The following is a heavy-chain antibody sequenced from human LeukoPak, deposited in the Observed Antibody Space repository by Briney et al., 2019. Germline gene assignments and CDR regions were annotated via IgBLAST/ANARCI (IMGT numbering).Heavy chain of an antibody. Sequence: GGSLRLSCAASGFTFSSYAMHWVRQAPGKGLEWVAVISYDGSNKYYADSVKGRFTISRDNSKNTLYLQMNSLRAEDTAVYYCARTYYYRSGSHSIFDYWGQGTLVTVSS. CDR1: GFTFSSYA. CDR2: ISYDGSNK. J-gene: IGHJ4*02. D-gene: IGHD3-10*01. V-gene: IGHV3-30*04. CDR3: ARTYYYRSGSHSIFDY.